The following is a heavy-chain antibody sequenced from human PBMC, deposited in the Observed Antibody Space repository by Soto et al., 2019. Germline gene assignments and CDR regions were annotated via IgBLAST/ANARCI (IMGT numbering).Heavy chain of an antibody. V-gene: IGHV1-18*01. CDR3: ARPYDSSQSPRFDY. D-gene: IGHD3-22*01. Sequence: ASVKVSCKASGYSFTTYGIFWVRQAPGQGLEWMGWISPYNGKTNYAQNLQGRVSMTTDTSTTTAYMELRSLRSDDTAVYYCARPYDSSQSPRFDYWGQGALVTVSS. CDR1: GYSFTTYG. CDR2: ISPYNGKT. J-gene: IGHJ4*02.